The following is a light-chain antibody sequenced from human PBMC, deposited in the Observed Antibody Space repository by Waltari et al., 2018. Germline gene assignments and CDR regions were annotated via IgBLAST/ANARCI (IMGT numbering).Light chain of an antibody. CDR3: QKYNSVPFT. CDR1: QGINNN. CDR2: AAS. V-gene: IGKV1-27*01. J-gene: IGKJ3*01. Sequence: DIQMTQSPSSLSASVGDRVTITCRASQGINNNLARYQQKPGQPPTLLIYAASTLQSGVPSRFSGSGSGTDFTLTISSLQPDDIGTYYCQKYNSVPFTFGPGTKVDL.